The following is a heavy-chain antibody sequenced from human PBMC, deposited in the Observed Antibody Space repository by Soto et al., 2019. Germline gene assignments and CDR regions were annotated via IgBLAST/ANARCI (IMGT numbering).Heavy chain of an antibody. V-gene: IGHV4-39*01. CDR3: VRRSATTFGRNYFEP. J-gene: IGHJ5*02. D-gene: IGHD4-4*01. Sequence: PSETLSLTCTVFGGSISSSSYYWGWIRQPPGKGLEWIGSIYYSGRTYYNPSLKSRVTMSVDTSKNQFSLKLSSVTDADTAVYYCVRRSATTFGRNYFEPWGQGTLVTVSS. CDR2: IYYSGRT. CDR1: GGSISSSSYY.